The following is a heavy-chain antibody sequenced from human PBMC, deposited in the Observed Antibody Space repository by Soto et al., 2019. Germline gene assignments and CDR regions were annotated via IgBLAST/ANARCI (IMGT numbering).Heavy chain of an antibody. Sequence: GGSLRLSCAASGFTFSSYDMHWVRQATGKGLEWVSAIGTAGDTYYPGSVKGRFTISRENAKNSLYLQMNSLRAEDTAVYYCARALKQPGFRTFDYWGQGTLVTVSS. D-gene: IGHD6-13*01. V-gene: IGHV3-13*01. J-gene: IGHJ4*02. CDR2: IGTAGDT. CDR1: GFTFSSYD. CDR3: ARALKQPGFRTFDY.